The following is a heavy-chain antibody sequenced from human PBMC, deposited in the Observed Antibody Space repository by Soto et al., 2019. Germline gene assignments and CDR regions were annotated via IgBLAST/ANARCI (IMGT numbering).Heavy chain of an antibody. V-gene: IGHV1-2*04. J-gene: IGHJ5*02. CDR3: ARGSGPEDIVVVPAAKKYNWFDP. Sequence: QVQLVQSGAEVKKPGASVKVSCKASGYTFTGYYMHWVRQDPGQGLEWMGWINPNSGGTNYAQKFQGWVTMTRDTSISTAYMELSRLRSDDTAVYYCARGSGPEDIVVVPAAKKYNWFDPWGQGTLVTVSS. CDR1: GYTFTGYY. CDR2: INPNSGGT. D-gene: IGHD2-2*01.